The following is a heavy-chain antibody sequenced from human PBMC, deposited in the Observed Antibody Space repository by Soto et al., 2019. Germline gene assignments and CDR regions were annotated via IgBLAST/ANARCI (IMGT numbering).Heavy chain of an antibody. D-gene: IGHD6-13*01. Sequence: ASVKVSCKASGYTFTGYYMDWVRQAPGQGLEWMGWINPNSGGTNYAQKFQGWVTMTRDTSISTAYMELSRLRSDDTAVYYCASFNSSSRSGFDPWGQGTLVTVSS. CDR3: ASFNSSSRSGFDP. CDR1: GYTFTGYY. J-gene: IGHJ5*02. CDR2: INPNSGGT. V-gene: IGHV1-2*04.